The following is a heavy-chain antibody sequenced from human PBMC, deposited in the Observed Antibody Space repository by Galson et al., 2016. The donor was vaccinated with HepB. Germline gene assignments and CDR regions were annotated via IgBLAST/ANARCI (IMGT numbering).Heavy chain of an antibody. D-gene: IGHD2-8*01. CDR2: ISYDGRKK. V-gene: IGHV3-30*14. CDR3: TKRCMTNTCHNADDF. CDR1: GFIFSNFG. J-gene: IGHJ4*02. Sequence: SLRLSCAASGFIFSNFGMHWVRQAPGKGLEWVALISYDGRKKYYADSVKGRFTISRDDSKSTLYLRMDSLRVEDTATYHCTKRCMTNTCHNADDFWGQGTLVTVSS.